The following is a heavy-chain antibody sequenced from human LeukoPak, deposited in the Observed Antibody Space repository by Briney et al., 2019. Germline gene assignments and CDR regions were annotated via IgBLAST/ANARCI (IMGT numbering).Heavy chain of an antibody. D-gene: IGHD5-18*01. J-gene: IGHJ4*02. CDR3: AKDPDSYGHLDY. Sequence: GGSLRLSCAASGFSFSIYGMHWVRQAPGKGLEWVAVISFDGSNKYYADSVKGRFTISRDNSKNTLYLQMNSLRAEDTAVYYCAKDPDSYGHLDYWGQGTLVTVSS. V-gene: IGHV3-30*18. CDR2: ISFDGSNK. CDR1: GFSFSIYG.